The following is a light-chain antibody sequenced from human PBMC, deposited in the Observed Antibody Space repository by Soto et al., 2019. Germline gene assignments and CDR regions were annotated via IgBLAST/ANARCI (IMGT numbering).Light chain of an antibody. J-gene: IGLJ1*01. CDR1: SFNIGSNY. CDR2: RND. CDR3: SAWDDSLSGYV. Sequence: QSVLTQAPSASGTPGQRVTISCSGSSFNIGSNYVYWYQQLPGTAPKLAIFRNDQRPSGIPDRISGSKSGTSASLAISGLRSEDEADSYCSAWDDSLSGYVLGTGTKVTVL. V-gene: IGLV1-47*01.